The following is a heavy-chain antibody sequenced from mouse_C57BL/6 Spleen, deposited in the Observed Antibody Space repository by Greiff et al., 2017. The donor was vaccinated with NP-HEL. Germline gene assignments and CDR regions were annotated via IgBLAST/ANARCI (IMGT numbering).Heavy chain of an antibody. V-gene: IGHV1-61*01. CDR2: IYPSDSET. J-gene: IGHJ3*01. Sequence: VQLQQPGAELVRPGSSVKLSCKASGYTFTSYWMDWVKQRPGQGLEWIGNIYPSDSETHYNQKFKDKATLTVDKSSSTAYMQLSSLTSEDSAVYYCASPGGTRFAYWGQGTLVTVSA. CDR1: GYTFTSYW. CDR3: ASPGGTRFAY. D-gene: IGHD4-1*01.